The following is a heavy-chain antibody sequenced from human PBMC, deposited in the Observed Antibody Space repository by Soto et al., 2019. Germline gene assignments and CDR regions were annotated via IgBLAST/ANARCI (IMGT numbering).Heavy chain of an antibody. Sequence: LETLSLTFTVSCGSISNTKSLPLVRQPPGKGLVWLGEIYPIGSTNYNPSLKRRVTISVDKSRNQFSLELRSVTAADTAVYYCARESETGGWYVAYFDCWGPGTQVTVSS. CDR1: CGSISNTKS. D-gene: IGHD6-19*01. CDR3: ARESETGGWYVAYFDC. CDR2: IYPIGST. V-gene: IGHV4-4*02. J-gene: IGHJ4*02.